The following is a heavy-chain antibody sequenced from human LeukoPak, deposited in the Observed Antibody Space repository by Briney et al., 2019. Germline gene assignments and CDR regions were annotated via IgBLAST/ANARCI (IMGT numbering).Heavy chain of an antibody. D-gene: IGHD2-15*01. CDR1: GFTFSSYA. CDR3: AKGPERYSYGQVDF. Sequence: GGSLRLSCAASGFTFSSYAMSWVRQAPEKGLEWVSAISGGGSGTYYADSVKGRFTISRDNSKDTLLLQMNSLRAGDTAIYYCAKGPERYSYGQVDFWGQGTLVTVSS. V-gene: IGHV3-23*01. CDR2: ISGGGSGT. J-gene: IGHJ4*02.